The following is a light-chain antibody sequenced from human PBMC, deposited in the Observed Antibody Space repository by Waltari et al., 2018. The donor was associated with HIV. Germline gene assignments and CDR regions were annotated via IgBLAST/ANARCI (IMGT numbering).Light chain of an antibody. Sequence: QSALTQPASVSGSPGQSIAISCTGTSSDVGNYNLVSWYQHHPGQAPRLMIYEVSKRPSGISNRFSGSKSGNTASLIISGLQAEDEADYYCSSYAGGTTWVFGGGTKLTVL. CDR3: SSYAGGTTWV. V-gene: IGLV2-23*02. CDR1: SSDVGNYNL. CDR2: EVS. J-gene: IGLJ3*02.